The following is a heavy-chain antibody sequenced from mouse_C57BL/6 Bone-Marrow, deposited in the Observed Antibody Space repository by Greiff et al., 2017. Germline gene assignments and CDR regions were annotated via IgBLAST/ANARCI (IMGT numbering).Heavy chain of an antibody. J-gene: IGHJ2*01. CDR1: GFTFSDYY. D-gene: IGHD4-1*01. CDR3: ARHNWSVYFDY. Sequence: EVQLVESGGGLVQPGGSLKLSCAASGFTFSDYYMYWVRQTPEKRLEWVAYISNGGGSTYYPDTVKGRFTISRDNAKNTLYLQMSRLKSEDTAMYYCARHNWSVYFDYWGKGTTLTVSS. V-gene: IGHV5-12*01. CDR2: ISNGGGST.